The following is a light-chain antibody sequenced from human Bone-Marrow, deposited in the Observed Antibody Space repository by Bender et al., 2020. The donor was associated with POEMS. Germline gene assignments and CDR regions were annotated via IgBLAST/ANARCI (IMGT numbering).Light chain of an antibody. CDR3: CSYTSGRTWV. V-gene: IGLV2-23*01. J-gene: IGLJ3*02. CDR1: SSDVGGYNL. Sequence: QSALTQPASVSGSPGQSITISCTGSSSDVGGYNLVSWYQHHPGKAPKLMIYEGSRRPSGVSNHFSASKSGNTASLTISGLQAEDEADYYCCSYTSGRTWVFGGGTKLTVL. CDR2: EGS.